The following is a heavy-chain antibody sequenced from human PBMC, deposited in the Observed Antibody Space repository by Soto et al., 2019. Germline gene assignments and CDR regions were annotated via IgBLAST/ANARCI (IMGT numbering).Heavy chain of an antibody. D-gene: IGHD1-1*01. CDR1: GFIVSDYS. J-gene: IGHJ6*02. V-gene: IGHV3-11*04. CDR3: ARAHPNCYVVVSRYGLDV. Sequence: GGPLSLSGVASGFIVSDYSISWSRKVPGRGVDGVTHISGRGSSTLYADAVKGRFTISRDNGQNSLDIQMHSLRAIDTAAYYCARAHPNCYVVVSRYGLDVWGQGTTVPVSS. CDR2: ISGRGSST.